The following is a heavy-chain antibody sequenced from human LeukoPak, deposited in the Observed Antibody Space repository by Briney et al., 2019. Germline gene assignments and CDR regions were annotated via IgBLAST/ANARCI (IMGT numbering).Heavy chain of an antibody. Sequence: GGSLRLSCAASGFTFSSYSVTWVRQAPGKGLEWVSSISSSSSYIYYADSVKGRFTISRDNAKNSLYLQMNSLRAEDTAVYYCARETTYYDFWRFGTHTTYYGMDVWGQGTTVTVSS. CDR3: ARETTYYDFWRFGTHTTYYGMDV. J-gene: IGHJ6*02. D-gene: IGHD3-3*01. CDR1: GFTFSSYS. CDR2: ISSSSSYI. V-gene: IGHV3-21*01.